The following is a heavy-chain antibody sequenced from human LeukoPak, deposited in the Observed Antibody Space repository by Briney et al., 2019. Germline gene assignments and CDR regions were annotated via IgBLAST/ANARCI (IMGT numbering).Heavy chain of an antibody. J-gene: IGHJ4*02. CDR1: GFTFSSYG. Sequence: GGTLRLSCAASGFTFSSYGMSWVRQAPGKGLEWVSAISGSGGSTYYADSVKGRFTISRDNSKNTLYLQMNSLIAEDTAVYYCAKSGYNRFDYWGQGTRVTVSS. CDR2: ISGSGGST. V-gene: IGHV3-23*01. D-gene: IGHD5-24*01. CDR3: AKSGYNRFDY.